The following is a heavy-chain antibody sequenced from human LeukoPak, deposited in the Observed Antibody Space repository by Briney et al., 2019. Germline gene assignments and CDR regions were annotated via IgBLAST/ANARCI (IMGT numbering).Heavy chain of an antibody. CDR3: ARVRGGNFDY. CDR2: ISGRNYT. Sequence: GGSLRLSCVASGFTFSDYYMSWLRQAPGKGLEWVSYISGRNYTTYADSVEGRFIISRDNAKNSLFVQMNSLRAEDTAVYYCARVRGGNFDYWGQGTLVTVSS. J-gene: IGHJ4*02. V-gene: IGHV3-11*05. CDR1: GFTFSDYY. D-gene: IGHD3-10*01.